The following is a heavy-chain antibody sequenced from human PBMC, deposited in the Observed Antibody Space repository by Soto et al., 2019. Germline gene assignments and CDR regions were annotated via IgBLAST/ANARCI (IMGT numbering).Heavy chain of an antibody. Sequence: LGESLKISCKGSGYSFTSYWIGWVRQMPGKGLEWMGIIYPGDSDTRYSPSFQGQVTISADKSISTAYLQWSSLKASDTAMYYCARHAYDSSGYYYEGWFDPWGQGTLVTVSS. CDR1: GYSFTSYW. CDR3: ARHAYDSSGYYYEGWFDP. D-gene: IGHD3-22*01. J-gene: IGHJ5*02. CDR2: IYPGDSDT. V-gene: IGHV5-51*01.